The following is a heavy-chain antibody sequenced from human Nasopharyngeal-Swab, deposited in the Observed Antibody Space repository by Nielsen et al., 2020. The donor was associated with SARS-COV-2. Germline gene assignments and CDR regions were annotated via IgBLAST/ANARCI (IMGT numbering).Heavy chain of an antibody. D-gene: IGHD5-18*01. CDR2: IIPIFGTA. CDR1: GGTFSSYA. V-gene: IGHV1-69*13. J-gene: IGHJ6*03. Sequence: SVKVSCKASGGTFSSYAISWVRQAPGQGLEWMGGIIPIFGTANYAQKFQGRVTITADESTGTAYMELSSLRSEDTAVYYCARFYTAIAGRAYYYMDVWGKGTTVTVSS. CDR3: ARFYTAIAGRAYYYMDV.